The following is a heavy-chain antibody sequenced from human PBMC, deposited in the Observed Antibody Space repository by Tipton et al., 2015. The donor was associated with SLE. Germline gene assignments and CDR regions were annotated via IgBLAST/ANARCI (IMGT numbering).Heavy chain of an antibody. Sequence: SLRLSCAASAFTFSSYEMNWVRQAPGKGLEWVSYISNSGDTIYYADSVKGRFTISRDNAKNSLYLQMNSLRAEDTAVYYCARDQDDSIGYCAFDIWGQGTMVTVSS. CDR1: AFTFSSYE. D-gene: IGHD3-22*01. J-gene: IGHJ3*02. V-gene: IGHV3-48*03. CDR2: ISNSGDTI. CDR3: ARDQDDSIGYCAFDI.